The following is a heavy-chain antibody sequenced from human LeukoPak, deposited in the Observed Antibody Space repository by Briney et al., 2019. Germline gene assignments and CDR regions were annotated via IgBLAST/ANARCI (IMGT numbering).Heavy chain of an antibody. Sequence: GASVKVSCKASGFSFTGSVVQWVRQARGQRREWIGWIVVGSGNTNYAQKFQERVTITRDRSTSTAYMELSSLRSEDTALYYCATHSSRWYDHDAFDIWGQGTMVTVSS. CDR1: GFSFTGSV. CDR2: IVVGSGNT. J-gene: IGHJ3*02. V-gene: IGHV1-58*01. D-gene: IGHD6-19*01. CDR3: ATHSSRWYDHDAFDI.